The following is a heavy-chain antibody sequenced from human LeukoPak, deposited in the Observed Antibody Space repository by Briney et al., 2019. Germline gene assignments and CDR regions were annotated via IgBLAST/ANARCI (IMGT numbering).Heavy chain of an antibody. Sequence: SVKVSCKASGGTFSSYAISWVRQAPRQGLEWMGGIIPIFGTANYAQKFQGRVTITADESTSTAYMELSSLRSEDTAVYYCARRSYCGGDCYTNWFDPWGQGTLVTVSS. CDR2: IIPIFGTA. CDR1: GGTFSSYA. V-gene: IGHV1-69*13. CDR3: ARRSYCGGDCYTNWFDP. J-gene: IGHJ5*02. D-gene: IGHD2-21*02.